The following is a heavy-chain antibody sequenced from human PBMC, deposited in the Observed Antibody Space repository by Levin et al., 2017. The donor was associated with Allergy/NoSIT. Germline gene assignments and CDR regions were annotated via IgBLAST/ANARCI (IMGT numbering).Heavy chain of an antibody. V-gene: IGHV3-21*01. Sequence: TGGSLRLSCAVSGFTFSSYSMNWVRQAPGKGLEWVSSISSSSSYIYYADSVKGRFTISRDNAKNSLYLQMNSLRAEDTAVYYCARGGGAGFLEWLLSYFDLWGRGTLVTVSS. CDR1: GFTFSSYS. CDR2: ISSSSSYI. D-gene: IGHD3-3*01. CDR3: ARGGGAGFLEWLLSYFDL. J-gene: IGHJ2*01.